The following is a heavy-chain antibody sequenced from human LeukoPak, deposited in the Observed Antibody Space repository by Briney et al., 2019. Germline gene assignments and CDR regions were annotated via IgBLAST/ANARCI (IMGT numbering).Heavy chain of an antibody. V-gene: IGHV3-9*01. Sequence: SLKISCAASGFTLNSYLMSWVHQAPGKGLEWVSGISWNSGRIAYADSLKGRFTISRDNAKNSLYLEMNSLRPEDTAFYYCAKGHLAVAGGYYFDSWGQGTLVTVSS. CDR2: ISWNSGRI. D-gene: IGHD6-19*01. CDR1: GFTLNSYL. J-gene: IGHJ4*02. CDR3: AKGHLAVAGGYYFDS.